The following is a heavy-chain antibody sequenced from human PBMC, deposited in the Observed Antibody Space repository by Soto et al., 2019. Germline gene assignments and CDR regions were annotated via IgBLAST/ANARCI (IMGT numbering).Heavy chain of an antibody. J-gene: IGHJ4*02. CDR1: GGSISSYY. D-gene: IGHD2-15*01. Sequence: SETLSLTCTVSGGSISSYYWSWFRQPPGKGLEWIGYIYYSGSTNYNPSLKSRVTISVDTSKNQFSLKLSSVTAADTAVYYCARDQDYCSGGSCPPAYWGQGTLVTVS. CDR3: ARDQDYCSGGSCPPAY. V-gene: IGHV4-59*01. CDR2: IYYSGST.